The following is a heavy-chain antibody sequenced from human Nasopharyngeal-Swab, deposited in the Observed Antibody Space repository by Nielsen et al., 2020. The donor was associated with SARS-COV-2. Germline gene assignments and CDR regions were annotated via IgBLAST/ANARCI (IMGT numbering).Heavy chain of an antibody. J-gene: IGHJ6*03. CDR2: IKQDGSEK. D-gene: IGHD3-3*01. CDR3: ARDVRIFGVVIITYYYYYYMDV. CDR1: GSTFSSYW. V-gene: IGHV3-7*01. Sequence: GGSLRLSCAASGSTFSSYWMSWVRQAPGKGLEWVANIKQDGSEKYYVDSVKGRFTISRDNAKNSLYLQMNSLRAEDTAVYYCARDVRIFGVVIITYYYYYYMDVWGKGTTVTVSS.